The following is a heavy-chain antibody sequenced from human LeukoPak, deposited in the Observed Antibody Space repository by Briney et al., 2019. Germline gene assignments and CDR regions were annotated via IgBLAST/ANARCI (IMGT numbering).Heavy chain of an antibody. CDR2: ISGSGGST. D-gene: IGHD3-22*01. CDR3: AKIPNYYDSSGYSIYYFDY. V-gene: IGHV3-23*01. J-gene: IGHJ4*02. CDR1: GFTFSSYS. Sequence: PGGSLRLSCAASGFTFSSYSMNWVRQAPGKGLEWVSAISGSGGSTYYADSVKGRFTISRDNSKNTLYLQMNSLRAEDTAVYYCAKIPNYYDSSGYSIYYFDYWGQGTLVTVSS.